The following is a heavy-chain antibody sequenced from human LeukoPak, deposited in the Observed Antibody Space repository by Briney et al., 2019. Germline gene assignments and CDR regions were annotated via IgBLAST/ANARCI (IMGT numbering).Heavy chain of an antibody. J-gene: IGHJ4*02. V-gene: IGHV4-39*01. CDR1: GGSISSITYY. CDR3: ARPNPGYYFDY. CDR2: IYYSGST. Sequence: SDTLSLTCTVSGGSISSITYYWAWIRQSPGKGLEWIGSIYYSGSTYYNPSLKSRVTISVDTSKNQFSLKLSSVTAADTAVYYCARPNPGYYFDYWGQGTLVTVSS.